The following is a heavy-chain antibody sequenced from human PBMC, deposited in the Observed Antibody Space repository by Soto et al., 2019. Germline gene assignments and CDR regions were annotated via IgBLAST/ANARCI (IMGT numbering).Heavy chain of an antibody. CDR3: SRDRGQVPAYAYGSNSMYYYGVEV. J-gene: IGHJ6*02. V-gene: IGHV4-61*08. CDR2: ISYSGNT. CDR1: GDSVTSRDYY. D-gene: IGHD3-10*01. Sequence: SETLSLTCTVSGDSVTSRDYYWIWIRQPPGKGLECIGYISYSGNTNYNPSLKSRVTISVDPSKSQFSLKLSSGTTADTAVYYYSRDRGQVPAYAYGSNSMYYYGVEVWRQGTTVTVSS.